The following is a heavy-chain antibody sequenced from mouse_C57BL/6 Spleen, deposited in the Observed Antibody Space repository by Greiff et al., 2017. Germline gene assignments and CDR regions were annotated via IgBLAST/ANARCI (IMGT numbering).Heavy chain of an antibody. Sequence: EVQLQQSGPELVKPGASVKMSCKASGYTFPDYNLHWVKQSHGKSLEWIGYINPNNGGTSYNQKFKGKATLTVNKSSSTAYMELRSLTSEDSAVXYCARDRGSSPYYFDYWGQGTTLTVSS. CDR2: INPNNGGT. D-gene: IGHD1-1*01. CDR1: GYTFPDYN. V-gene: IGHV1-22*01. CDR3: ARDRGSSPYYFDY. J-gene: IGHJ2*01.